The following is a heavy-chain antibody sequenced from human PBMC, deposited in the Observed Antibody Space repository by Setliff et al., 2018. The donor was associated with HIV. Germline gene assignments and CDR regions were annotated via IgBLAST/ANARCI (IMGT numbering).Heavy chain of an antibody. J-gene: IGHJ4*02. D-gene: IGHD7-27*01. Sequence: ASVKVSCKASGYNFVNYEINWVRQATGQGLEWLGWMNPDSGNTDYAQKFQRRATMTRDTSISTAYMDVSSLTSDDTAVYYCARGRFWGPHWGQGTLVTVSS. V-gene: IGHV1-8*02. CDR3: ARGRFWGPH. CDR1: GYNFVNYE. CDR2: MNPDSGNT.